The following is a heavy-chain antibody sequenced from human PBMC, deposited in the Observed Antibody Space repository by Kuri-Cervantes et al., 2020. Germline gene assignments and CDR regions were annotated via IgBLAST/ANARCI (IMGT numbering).Heavy chain of an antibody. Sequence: GESLKISCAASGFTFSSYWMSWVRQAPGKGLVWVSRISSDGSSTRYADSVKGRFSISRDNATNTLYLHMNSLRAEDTAVYYCARGNFYAMDVWGQGTTVTVSS. CDR1: GFTFSSYW. CDR2: ISSDGSST. V-gene: IGHV3-74*01. J-gene: IGHJ6*02. CDR3: ARGNFYAMDV.